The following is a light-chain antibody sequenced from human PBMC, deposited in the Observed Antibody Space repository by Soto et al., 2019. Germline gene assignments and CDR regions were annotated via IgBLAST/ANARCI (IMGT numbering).Light chain of an antibody. Sequence: QSVLTHPPSASGPPGQSVTISSTGTSSDVGGYNYVSWYQHHPGKAPKLIIYEVYKRPSGVPDRFSGSKSGNTAALTVSGLQAEDEADYYCSSYVGTNSYVFGTGTKVTVL. J-gene: IGLJ1*01. CDR2: EVY. CDR1: SSDVGGYNY. V-gene: IGLV2-8*01. CDR3: SSYVGTNSYV.